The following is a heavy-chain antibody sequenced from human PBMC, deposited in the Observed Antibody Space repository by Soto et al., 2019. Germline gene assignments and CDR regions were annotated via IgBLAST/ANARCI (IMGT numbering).Heavy chain of an antibody. Sequence: QVQLVESGGGVVQPGRSLRLSCAASGFTFSSYAMHWVRQAPGKGLEWVAVISYDGSNKYYADSVKGRFTISRDNSKNTLYLQMNSLRAEDTAVYYCAKFIVVVTADDAFDIWGQGTMVTVSS. CDR1: GFTFSSYA. CDR2: ISYDGSNK. V-gene: IGHV3-30*18. J-gene: IGHJ3*02. D-gene: IGHD2-21*02. CDR3: AKFIVVVTADDAFDI.